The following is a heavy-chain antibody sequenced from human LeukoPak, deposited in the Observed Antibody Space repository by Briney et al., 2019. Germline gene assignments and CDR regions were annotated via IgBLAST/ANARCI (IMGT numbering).Heavy chain of an antibody. D-gene: IGHD5-12*01. J-gene: IGHJ4*02. CDR2: INQDGSAK. CDR1: GFLFSNSW. V-gene: IGHV3-7*05. Sequence: GGSLRLSCADSGFLFSNSWMAWVRQAPGRGLEWLANINQDGSAKTCVDSVKGRFTISRDNAENSLYLQMNSLRAEDTAMYYCARDSGYNAFDYWGQGTLVTVSS. CDR3: ARDSGYNAFDY.